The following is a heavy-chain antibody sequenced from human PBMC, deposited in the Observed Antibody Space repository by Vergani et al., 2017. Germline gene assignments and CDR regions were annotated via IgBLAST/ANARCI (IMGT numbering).Heavy chain of an antibody. CDR1: GFTFSSYA. J-gene: IGHJ3*02. CDR2: ISSSGSTI. CDR3: ARHRGNLRDAFDI. D-gene: IGHD4-23*01. V-gene: IGHV3-48*04. Sequence: VQLVESGGGVVQPGRSLRLSCAASGFTFSSYAMHWVRQAPGKGLEWVSYISSSGSTIYYADSVKGRFTISRDNAKNSLYLQMNSLRAEDTAMYYCARHRGNLRDAFDIWGQGTMVTVSS.